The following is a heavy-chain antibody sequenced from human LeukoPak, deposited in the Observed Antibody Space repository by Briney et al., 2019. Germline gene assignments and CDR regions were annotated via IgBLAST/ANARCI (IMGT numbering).Heavy chain of an antibody. V-gene: IGHV4-39*07. Sequence: SETLSLTCTVSGGSISSSSYYWGWIRQPPGKGLEWIGSIYYSGSTYYNPSLKSRATISVDTSKNQFSLKLSSVTAADTAVYYCARVGGTRYYYDSSGYYFDYWGQGTLVTVSS. J-gene: IGHJ4*02. D-gene: IGHD3-22*01. CDR1: GGSISSSSYY. CDR3: ARVGGTRYYYDSSGYYFDY. CDR2: IYYSGST.